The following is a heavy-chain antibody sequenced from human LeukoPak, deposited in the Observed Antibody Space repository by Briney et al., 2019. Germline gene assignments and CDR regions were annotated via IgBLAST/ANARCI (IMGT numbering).Heavy chain of an antibody. CDR3: ARAGTARPFDY. CDR2: IYYSGST. D-gene: IGHD6-6*01. V-gene: IGHV4-39*07. CDR1: GGSISSSSYY. Sequence: TSETLSLTCTVSGGSISSSSYYWGWIRQPPGKGLEWIGSIYYSGSTYYNPSLKSRVTISVDTSKNQFSLKLSSVTAADTAVYYCARAGTARPFDYWGQGTLVTVSS. J-gene: IGHJ4*02.